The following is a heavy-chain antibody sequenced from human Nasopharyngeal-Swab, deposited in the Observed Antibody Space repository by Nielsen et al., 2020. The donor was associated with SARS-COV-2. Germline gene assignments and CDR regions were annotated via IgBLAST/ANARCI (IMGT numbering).Heavy chain of an antibody. Sequence: GGSLRLSCAASGFTLSNYWTHWFRQAPGKGLAWVALINSDGSTTSYADSVKGRFTISRDDGKNTLYLQMNSLKAEDTAIYYCASAIFSPTYYWGQGTLVTVSS. J-gene: IGHJ4*02. CDR1: GFTLSNYW. V-gene: IGHV3-74*01. CDR3: ASAIFSPTYY. CDR2: INSDGSTT. D-gene: IGHD2-2*01.